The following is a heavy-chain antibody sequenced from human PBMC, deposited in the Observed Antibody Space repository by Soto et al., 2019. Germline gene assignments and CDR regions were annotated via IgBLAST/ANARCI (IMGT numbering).Heavy chain of an antibody. CDR3: TRSAISPYCGLIGPFDY. CDR1: GYTFTAYA. V-gene: IGHV1-3*05. CDR2: INPANGNT. D-gene: IGHD2-21*01. Sequence: QVQLAQSGAEERKPAASVKVSCEATGYTFTAYAMHWVRQAPGQRLEWMGWINPANGNTKYSQKFQGRLTITSGPSANTGYMELNSLTSEDTAMYYCTRSAISPYCGLIGPFDYCGQGTQVTVSS. J-gene: IGHJ4*02.